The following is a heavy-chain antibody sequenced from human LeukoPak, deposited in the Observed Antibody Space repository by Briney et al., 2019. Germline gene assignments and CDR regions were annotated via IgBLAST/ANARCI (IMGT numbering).Heavy chain of an antibody. D-gene: IGHD5-18*01. CDR3: ARDLIGFSYGLMSDY. CDR2: ISVHNGDT. V-gene: IGHV1-18*01. J-gene: IGHJ4*02. CDR1: GYSFITYG. Sequence: ASVKVSCKASGYSFITYGISWVRQAPGQGLEWMGWISVHNGDTNSAQKFQGRATMTTDTSTNTAYMELRSLRSDDTAVYYCARDLIGFSYGLMSDYWGQGTLVTVSS.